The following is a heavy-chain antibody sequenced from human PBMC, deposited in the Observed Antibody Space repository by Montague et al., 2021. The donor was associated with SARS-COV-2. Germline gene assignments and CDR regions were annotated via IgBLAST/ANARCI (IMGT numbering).Heavy chain of an antibody. J-gene: IGHJ4*02. Sequence: SETLSLTCTVSGCSISSYDWSWIRQPPRKALEWIGYIYYSWSTNYNPSLKSRVTISLDTSKNQFSLKLSSVPAADTAVYYCARGGERSLLERPLDYWGQGTLVTVSS. D-gene: IGHD3-16*01. CDR3: ARGGERSLLERPLDY. CDR1: GCSISSYD. V-gene: IGHV4-59*01. CDR2: IYYSWST.